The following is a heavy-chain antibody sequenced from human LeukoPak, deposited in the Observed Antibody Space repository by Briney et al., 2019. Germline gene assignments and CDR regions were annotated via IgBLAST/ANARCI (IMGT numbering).Heavy chain of an antibody. CDR2: ISGSGGST. V-gene: IGHV3-23*01. J-gene: IGHJ4*02. CDR3: AKDRIVWQQLAYYFDY. CDR1: GFTFSSYG. Sequence: HAGGSLRLSCAASGFTFSSYGMHWVRQAPGKGLEWVSAISGSGGSTYYADSVKGRFTISRDNSKNTLYLQMNSLRAEDTAVYYCAKDRIVWQQLAYYFDYWGQGTLVTVSS. D-gene: IGHD6-13*01.